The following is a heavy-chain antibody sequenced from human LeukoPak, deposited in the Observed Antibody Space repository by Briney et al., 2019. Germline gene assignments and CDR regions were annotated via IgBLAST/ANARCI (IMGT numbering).Heavy chain of an antibody. V-gene: IGHV3-66*02. Sequence: GSLRLSCAASGFTVSSNYMSWVRQAPGKGLEWVSVIYSGGSTYYADSVKGRFTISRDNSKNTLYLQMNSLRAEDTAVYYCARVRTGYDSSGYPIDYWGQGTLVTVSS. D-gene: IGHD3-22*01. CDR3: ARVRTGYDSSGYPIDY. CDR2: IYSGGST. J-gene: IGHJ4*02. CDR1: GFTVSSNY.